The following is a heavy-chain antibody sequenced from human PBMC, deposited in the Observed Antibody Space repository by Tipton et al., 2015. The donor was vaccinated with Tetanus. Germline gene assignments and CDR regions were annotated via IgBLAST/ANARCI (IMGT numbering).Heavy chain of an antibody. CDR3: ASSSRGYYDSSGYYGYFQH. Sequence: SLRLSCAASGFAVAVNYMTWVRQAPGKGLEWVANIKQDGSEKYYADSVKGRFTISRDNAKNSLFPQVNSLRAEDTAVYYCASSSRGYYDSSGYYGYFQHWGRGTLVTVS. CDR2: IKQDGSEK. J-gene: IGHJ1*01. CDR1: GFAVAVNY. V-gene: IGHV3-7*01. D-gene: IGHD3-22*01.